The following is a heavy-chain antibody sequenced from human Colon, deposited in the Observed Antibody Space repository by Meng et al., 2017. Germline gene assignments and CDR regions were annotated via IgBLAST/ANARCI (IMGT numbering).Heavy chain of an antibody. V-gene: IGHV4-61*02. D-gene: IGHD3-22*01. CDR1: GDSIGSGSYY. CDR3: ARAVYDSSGYFSYYFDY. Sequence: VHPPVSGPGLVKPSQTLSPTCTVSGDSIGSGSYYWSWVRQPAGKGLEWIGRVHNSGSTNYNPSLKSRVTISVDKSKNEVSLELTSVTAADTATYYCARAVYDSSGYFSYYFDYWGQGTLVTVSS. CDR2: VHNSGST. J-gene: IGHJ4*02.